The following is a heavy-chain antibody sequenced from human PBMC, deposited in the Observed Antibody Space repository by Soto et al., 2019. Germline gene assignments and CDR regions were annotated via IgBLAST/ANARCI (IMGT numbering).Heavy chain of an antibody. V-gene: IGHV3-48*02. J-gene: IGHJ6*02. CDR2: ISRSSTGI. CDR1: GFTFSLYS. D-gene: IGHD3-10*01. Sequence: EVQLVESGGGLVQPGGSLRLSCAASGFTFSLYSMSWVRQAPGKGLEWVSYISRSSTGIHYADSVKGRFTISRDDATDSMHLQMNSLRDGDTAVYDCARAVTWGLDVWGQGTKVSISS. CDR3: ARAVTWGLDV.